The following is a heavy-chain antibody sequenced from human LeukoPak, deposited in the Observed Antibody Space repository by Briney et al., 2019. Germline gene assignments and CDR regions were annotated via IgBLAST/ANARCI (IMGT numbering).Heavy chain of an antibody. CDR2: INHSGST. CDR1: GGSTSSYY. J-gene: IGHJ6*02. V-gene: IGHV4-34*01. CDR3: ARVATVTTFFGSSDYYYGMDV. D-gene: IGHD4-11*01. Sequence: PSETLSLTCTVSGGSTSSYYWSWIRQPPGKGLEWIGEINHSGSTNYNPSLKSRVTISVDTSKNQFSLKLSSVTAADTAVYYCARVATVTTFFGSSDYYYGMDVWGQGTTVTVSS.